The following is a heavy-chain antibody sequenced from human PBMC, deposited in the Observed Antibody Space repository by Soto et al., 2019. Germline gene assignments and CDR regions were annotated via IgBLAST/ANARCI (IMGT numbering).Heavy chain of an antibody. CDR1: GYTFSSYG. V-gene: IGHV1-18*01. CDR2: ISGYNGNT. Sequence: QVQLVQSGPEVKKPGASVKVSCKASGYTFSSYGVSWVRQAPGQGLEWMGWISGYNGNTNYAQKFQGRVILTTDTSTNTVFMELRSLRSEDTAVYYCARDGSYDAFDIWGQGTMVTVSS. CDR3: ARDGSYDAFDI. J-gene: IGHJ3*02. D-gene: IGHD1-26*01.